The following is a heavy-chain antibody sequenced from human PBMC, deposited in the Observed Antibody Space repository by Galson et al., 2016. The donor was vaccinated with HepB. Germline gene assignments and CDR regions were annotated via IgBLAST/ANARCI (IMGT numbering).Heavy chain of an antibody. CDR2: IFHRGNS. CDR3: ARQAGRTSWFDP. Sequence: SETLSLTCTVSGDSISNSDYYWGWIRQPPGRGLEWIGSIFHRGNSYHNPSLKSRVTISVDTSKNQFSLQLTSVTAADTAVYYCARQAGRTSWFDPWGQGTLVTVSS. D-gene: IGHD2-8*01. V-gene: IGHV4-39*01. CDR1: GDSISNSDYY. J-gene: IGHJ5*02.